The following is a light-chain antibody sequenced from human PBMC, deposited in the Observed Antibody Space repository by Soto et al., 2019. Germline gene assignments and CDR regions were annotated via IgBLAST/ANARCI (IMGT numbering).Light chain of an antibody. CDR3: QQCYKWALT. CDR1: QRVSSN. J-gene: IGKJ3*01. Sequence: EIVMTQSPATLSVSPGERATLSCRASQRVSSNVAWYQQKPGQAPRLLIYGASTRATGIPARFSGSGYGTEFTLTISSLHSDEFAVDSCQQCYKWALTFGRGTKVDIK. V-gene: IGKV3-15*01. CDR2: GAS.